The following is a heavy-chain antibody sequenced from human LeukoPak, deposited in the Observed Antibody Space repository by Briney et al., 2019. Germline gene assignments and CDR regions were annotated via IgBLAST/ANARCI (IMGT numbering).Heavy chain of an antibody. CDR2: IDTYSGKT. J-gene: IGHJ5*02. V-gene: IGHV1-18*01. D-gene: IGHD6-13*01. CDR3: ARDRGIAEADSFDP. Sequence: ASVKVSCKASGYTYTTDGISWVRQAPGQGLEWMGWIDTYSGKTNYAQKFQGRVTMTSDTSTSTAYMELRSLRSDDTAVCYCARDRGIAEADSFDPWGQGTLVTVSS. CDR1: GYTYTTDG.